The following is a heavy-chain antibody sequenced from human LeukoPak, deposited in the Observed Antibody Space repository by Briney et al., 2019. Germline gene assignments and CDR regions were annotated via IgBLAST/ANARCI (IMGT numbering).Heavy chain of an antibody. V-gene: IGHV4-31*03. CDR2: IYYSGST. D-gene: IGHD5-24*01. J-gene: IGHJ3*02. CDR1: GGSISSGGYY. Sequence: SQTLSLTCTVSGGSISSGGYYWSWIRQHPGKGLEWIGYIYYSGSTYYNPSLKSRVTISVDTSKNQFSLKLSSVTAADTAVYYCGRAKMTTSAFDTWGQGTMVTVSS. CDR3: GRAKMTTSAFDT.